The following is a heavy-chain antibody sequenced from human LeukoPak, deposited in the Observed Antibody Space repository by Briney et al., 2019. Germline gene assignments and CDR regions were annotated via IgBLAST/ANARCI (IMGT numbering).Heavy chain of an antibody. CDR2: IYPGDSDT. D-gene: IGHD3-22*01. Sequence: GASLKISCKGSGHSFTSYWIGRVRQMPGKGLEWMGIIYPGDSDTRYSPSFQGQVTISADKSINTAYLQWSSLKASDTAMYYCARRYYYDSSGYYVDYWGQGTPVTVSS. CDR3: ARRYYYDSSGYYVDY. J-gene: IGHJ4*02. CDR1: GHSFTSYW. V-gene: IGHV5-51*01.